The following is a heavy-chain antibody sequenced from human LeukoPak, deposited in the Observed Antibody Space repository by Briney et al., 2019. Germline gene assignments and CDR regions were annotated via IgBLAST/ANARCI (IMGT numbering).Heavy chain of an antibody. CDR3: ATYWELLGNLAFDY. J-gene: IGHJ4*02. V-gene: IGHV1-69-2*01. CDR2: VDPEDGET. D-gene: IGHD1-26*01. CDR1: GYTFTDYY. Sequence: ASVKVSCKVSGYTFTDYYMHWVQQAPGKGLEWMGLVDPEDGETIYAEKFQGRATITADTSTDTAYMELSSLRSEDTAVYYCATYWELLGNLAFDYWGQGTLVTVSS.